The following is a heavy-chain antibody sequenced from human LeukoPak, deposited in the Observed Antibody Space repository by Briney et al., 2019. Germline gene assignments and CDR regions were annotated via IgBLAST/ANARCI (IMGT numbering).Heavy chain of an antibody. Sequence: GGSLRLSCAASGFTFSSYWMHWVRQAPGKGLVWVSRINTDGSSTSYADSVKGRFTISRDNAKNTLYLQMNSLRAEDTAVYYCARGSSSWSTYYYYGMDVWGQGATVTVSS. CDR3: ARGSSSWSTYYYYGMDV. D-gene: IGHD6-13*01. V-gene: IGHV3-74*01. CDR2: INTDGSST. J-gene: IGHJ6*02. CDR1: GFTFSSYW.